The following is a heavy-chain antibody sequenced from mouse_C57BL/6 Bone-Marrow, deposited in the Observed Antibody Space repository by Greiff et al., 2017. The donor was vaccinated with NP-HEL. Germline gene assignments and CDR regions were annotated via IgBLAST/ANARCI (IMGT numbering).Heavy chain of an antibody. CDR3: ARKGTVYGDWYFDV. J-gene: IGHJ1*03. CDR2: IDPSDSYT. CDR1: GYTFTSYW. D-gene: IGHD1-1*01. V-gene: IGHV1-69*01. Sequence: QVQLQQPGAELVMPGASVKLSCKASGYTFTSYWMHWVKQRPGQGLEWIGEIDPSDSYTNYNQKFKGKSTLTVDKSSSTAYMQLSSLTSEDSAVYYCARKGTVYGDWYFDVWGTGTTVTVSS.